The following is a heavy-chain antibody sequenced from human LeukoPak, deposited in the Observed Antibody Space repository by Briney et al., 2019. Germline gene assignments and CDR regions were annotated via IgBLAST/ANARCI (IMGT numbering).Heavy chain of an antibody. Sequence: SETLSLTCTVSGGSITSHYWSWIRQAPGKGLEWIGFIYYSGRTKYNPSLQSRLTISLDTSEKMFSLRVTSVRAAGTAVYYCTRLLDNDSSGDPDTFDMWGQGTVVTVSS. CDR3: TRLLDNDSSGDPDTFDM. CDR1: GGSITSHY. CDR2: IYYSGRT. J-gene: IGHJ3*02. D-gene: IGHD3-22*01. V-gene: IGHV4-59*08.